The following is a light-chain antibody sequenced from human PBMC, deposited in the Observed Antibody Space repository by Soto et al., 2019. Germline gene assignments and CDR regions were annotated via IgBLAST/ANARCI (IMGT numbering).Light chain of an antibody. V-gene: IGKV3-20*01. J-gene: IGKJ3*01. CDR2: AAS. CDR1: QSVSSY. CDR3: QQYRSSPRT. Sequence: EIVLTQSPGTLSLSPGDRATLSCRASQSVSSYLAWYQQKPGQAPRLLIYAASSWATGIPARFSGSGSGTDFTLTISRLEPEDFAVYYCQQYRSSPRTFGPGTEVDIK.